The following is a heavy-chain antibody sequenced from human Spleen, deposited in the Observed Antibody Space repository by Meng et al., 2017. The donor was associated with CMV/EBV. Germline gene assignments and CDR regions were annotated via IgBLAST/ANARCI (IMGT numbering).Heavy chain of an antibody. CDR3: AKDRSRLWFAEPDY. J-gene: IGHJ4*02. CDR2: IQYDGNTK. V-gene: IGHV3-30*02. Sequence: GGSLRLSCAASGFTVSRYGMHWVRQAPGKGLEWVTFIQYDGNTKYYVDSVKGRFTISRDNSKKTLYLQMDSLRGEDTALYFCAKDRSRLWFAEPDYWGQGTLVTVSS. D-gene: IGHD3-10*01. CDR1: GFTVSRYG.